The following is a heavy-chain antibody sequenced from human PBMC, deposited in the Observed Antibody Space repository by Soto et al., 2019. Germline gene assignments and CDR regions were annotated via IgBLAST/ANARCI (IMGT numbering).Heavy chain of an antibody. Sequence: EVQLVESGGGLVKPGGSLRLSCAASGFTFSSYSMVWVRQAPEKGLEWVSSIGGSSGRIYYADSLKGRFTISRDNAKNSLYLQMNSLRVDDTAVYYCARTNGAYSNYFDYWGQGTLVPVSS. D-gene: IGHD2-8*01. CDR3: ARTNGAYSNYFDY. V-gene: IGHV3-21*01. J-gene: IGHJ4*02. CDR1: GFTFSSYS. CDR2: IGGSSGRI.